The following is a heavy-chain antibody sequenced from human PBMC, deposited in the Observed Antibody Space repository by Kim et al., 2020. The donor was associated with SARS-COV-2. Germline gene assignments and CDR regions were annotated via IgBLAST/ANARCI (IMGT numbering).Heavy chain of an antibody. D-gene: IGHD3-22*01. CDR3: ARRRFDYSDSSTYKDH. J-gene: IGHJ4*02. Sequence: SETLSLTCAVYGGSFNGYFRTWIRQPPGKGLEWIGEVDHSGSTNYNPSLKSRVTISVDTSKNQFSLKLSSVTAADTAVYYCARRRFDYSDSSTYKDHWGQGTLVTVSS. CDR1: GGSFNGYF. CDR2: VDHSGST. V-gene: IGHV4-34*01.